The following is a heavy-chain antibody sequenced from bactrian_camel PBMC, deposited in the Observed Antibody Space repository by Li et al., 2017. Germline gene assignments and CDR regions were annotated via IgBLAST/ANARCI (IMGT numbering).Heavy chain of an antibody. D-gene: IGHD6*01. V-gene: IGHV3S31*01. CDR3: AIIGGSWSYVYY. J-gene: IGHJ4*01. CDR2: IHSGGSNT. Sequence: VQLVESGGGSVQPGGSLRLSCVASGFTFSSYAMGWVRQAPGKGLEWVSAIHSGGSNTYYSDSVKGRFTISRDNAKNTLYLQMSSLKTEDTAVYYCAIIGGSWSYVYYWGQGTQVTVS. CDR1: GFTFSSYA.